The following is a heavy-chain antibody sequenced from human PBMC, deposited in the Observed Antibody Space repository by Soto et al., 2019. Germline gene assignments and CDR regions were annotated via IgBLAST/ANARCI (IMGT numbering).Heavy chain of an antibody. J-gene: IGHJ4*02. V-gene: IGHV4-30-4*01. CDR3: ARGAAILFYYFDF. CDR2: MYYSAMP. Sequence: LSLTCTVSGGSISSGNYYWSWLRQPPGKGLEWIGYMYYSAMPYYNPSLKSRVSISVDTSKNQFSLSMTSVTAADTAVYYCARGAAILFYYFDFWGQGTLVTVSS. D-gene: IGHD2-2*02. CDR1: GGSISSGNYY.